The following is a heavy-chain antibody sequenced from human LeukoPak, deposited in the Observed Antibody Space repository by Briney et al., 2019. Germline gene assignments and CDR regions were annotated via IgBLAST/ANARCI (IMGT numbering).Heavy chain of an antibody. D-gene: IGHD2-2*01. J-gene: IGHJ4*02. CDR1: DGSINNYY. Sequence: SETLSLTCTVSDGSINNYYWSWIRQPPGKGLEWIGYIYYSGSTNYNPSLKSRVTISLDTSKNQFSVKLSSVTAADTAVYYCARDRTGGPAAMDYWGQGTLVTVSS. CDR2: IYYSGST. V-gene: IGHV4-59*12. CDR3: ARDRTGGPAAMDY.